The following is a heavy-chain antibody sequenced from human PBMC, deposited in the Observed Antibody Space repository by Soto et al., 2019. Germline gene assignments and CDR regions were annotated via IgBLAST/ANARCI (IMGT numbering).Heavy chain of an antibody. CDR3: AKGAGPSYYIYCMDV. V-gene: IGHV3-30*18. D-gene: IGHD6-19*01. CDR2: ISYDGSNR. CDR1: GFTFSSYG. Sequence: GGSLRLSCAASGFTFSSYGMHWVRQAPGKGLEWVAVISYDGSNRYYADSVKGRFTISTDNSKNTLYLQMNSLGAEDTAVYYSAKGAGPSYYIYCMDVWGQGTMVTVSS. J-gene: IGHJ6*02.